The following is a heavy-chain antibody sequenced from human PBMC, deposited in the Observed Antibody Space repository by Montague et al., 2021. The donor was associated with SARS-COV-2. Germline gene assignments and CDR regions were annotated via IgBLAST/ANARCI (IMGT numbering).Heavy chain of an antibody. V-gene: IGHV4-4*02. Sequence: SETLSLTCAVSGGSISSSNWWSWVRQPPGKGLEWIGEIYHSGSTNYNPSLKSRVTISVDKSKNQFSLKLGSVTAADTAVYYCARGGVGLWFGRALDYWGQGTLVTVSS. CDR2: IYHSGST. CDR3: ARGGVGLWFGRALDY. D-gene: IGHD3-10*01. CDR1: GGSISSSNW. J-gene: IGHJ4*02.